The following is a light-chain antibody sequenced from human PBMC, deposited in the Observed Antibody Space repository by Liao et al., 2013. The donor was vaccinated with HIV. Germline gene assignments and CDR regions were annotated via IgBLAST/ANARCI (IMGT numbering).Light chain of an antibody. CDR3: QVWEMTSDLRV. J-gene: IGLJ3*02. CDR1: NIGSKS. Sequence: SYVLTQPPSLSVAPGATATVTCGGKNIGSKSVHWYQQKPGQAPVLVIHNDNDRPSGIPERFSGSTSGNTATLIITRVEDGDEAEYFCQVWEMTSDLRVFGGGTKLTVL. V-gene: IGLV3-21*01. CDR2: NDN.